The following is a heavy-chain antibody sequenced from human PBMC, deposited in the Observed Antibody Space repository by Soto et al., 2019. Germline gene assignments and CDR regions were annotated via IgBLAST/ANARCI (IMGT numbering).Heavy chain of an antibody. V-gene: IGHV1-18*01. Sequence: QVQLVESGAEVKKPGASVKVSCKASGYTFTTYGLSWVRQAPGQGLEWMAWISVYNGLTSYAQKFQGRVSFTTDTLTTTAYMELRNLRSGDTPGYYCARERAETVGGGYYYGMDVWGQGTTVTVSS. CDR2: ISVYNGLT. D-gene: IGHD3-16*01. J-gene: IGHJ6*02. CDR1: GYTFTTYG. CDR3: ARERAETVGGGYYYGMDV.